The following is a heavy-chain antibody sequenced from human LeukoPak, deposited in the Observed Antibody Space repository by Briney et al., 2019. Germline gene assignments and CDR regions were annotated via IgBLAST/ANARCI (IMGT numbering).Heavy chain of an antibody. CDR3: ARAGYLAY. CDR2: IKEDGSEK. V-gene: IGHV3-7*01. CDR1: GFTFSTYS. J-gene: IGHJ4*02. Sequence: PGGPLRLSCAASGFTFSTYSMNWVRQAPGKGLEWVANIKEDGSEKYYVDSVKGRFTISRDNAKNSLYLQMNSLRAEDTAVYYCARAGYLAYWGQGTLVTVSS. D-gene: IGHD1-14*01.